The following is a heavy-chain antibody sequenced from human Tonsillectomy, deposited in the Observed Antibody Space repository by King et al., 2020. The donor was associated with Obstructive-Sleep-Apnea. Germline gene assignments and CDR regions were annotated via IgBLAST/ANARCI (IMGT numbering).Heavy chain of an antibody. CDR3: ARRTTATAMRAGGEAEDVSLDY. Sequence: QLQESGPGLVKPSETLSLTCTVSGGSISGFYWSWIRQPPGKGLEWIGYVYQSASTKYNPSLKSRVTISLDTSKSQFSLKLSSVTAADTAVYYCARRTTATAMRAGGEAEDVSLDYWGQGALVTVSS. V-gene: IGHV4-59*08. D-gene: IGHD4-11*01. CDR1: GGSISGFY. J-gene: IGHJ4*02. CDR2: VYQSAST.